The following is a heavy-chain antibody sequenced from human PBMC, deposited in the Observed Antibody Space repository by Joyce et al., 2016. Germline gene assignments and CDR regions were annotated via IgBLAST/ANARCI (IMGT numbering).Heavy chain of an antibody. J-gene: IGHJ5*02. Sequence: QVQLVQSGAEMKKPGASVKVSCRPSGYIFTASYIHWVRQAPGQGLAWMGWINPKIGDTNYAPKFQGRVTMTRDTSISTAYMELSRLRSDDTAVYYCAKEGYCSSVTCYGNWFDPWGQGTLVTVSS. CDR3: AKEGYCSSVTCYGNWFDP. V-gene: IGHV1-2*02. CDR1: GYIFTASY. D-gene: IGHD2-2*01. CDR2: INPKIGDT.